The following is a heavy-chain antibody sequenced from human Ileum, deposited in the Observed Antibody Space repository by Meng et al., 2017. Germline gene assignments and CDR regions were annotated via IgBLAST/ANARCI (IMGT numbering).Heavy chain of an antibody. CDR1: GGSISSGEYC. CDR3: ARHGHFTPDKYYFDS. J-gene: IGHJ4*03. Sequence: HLQLQESGPGLLKPPETLSLSCTVSGGSISSGEYCWGWIRQPPGKGLEWIGSVYFTGYTYYSPSLMSRVTISVETSKNQFSLRLTSVTAADTGLYLCARHGHFTPDKYYFDSWGQGTLVTVSS. V-gene: IGHV4-39*01. D-gene: IGHD3-3*02. CDR2: VYFTGYT.